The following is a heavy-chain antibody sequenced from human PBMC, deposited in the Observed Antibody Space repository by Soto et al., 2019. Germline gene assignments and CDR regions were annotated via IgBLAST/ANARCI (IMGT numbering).Heavy chain of an antibody. CDR3: ARARMGQWLVAY. CDR2: IYYSGST. J-gene: IGHJ4*02. V-gene: IGHV4-59*01. CDR1: GGPISSYY. D-gene: IGHD6-19*01. Sequence: PSETLSLTCTVSGGPISSYYWSWIRQPPGKGLEWIGYIYYSGSTNYNPSLKSRVTISVDTSKNQFSLKLSSVTAADTAVYYCARARMGQWLVAYWGQGTLVTV.